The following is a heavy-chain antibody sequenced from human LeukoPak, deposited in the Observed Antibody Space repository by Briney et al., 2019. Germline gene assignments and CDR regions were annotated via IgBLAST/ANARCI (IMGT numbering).Heavy chain of an antibody. CDR2: IKLDGTQK. D-gene: IGHD3/OR15-3a*01. CDR1: GFTFRNYW. V-gene: IGHV3-7*01. Sequence: PGGSLRLSCAASGFTFRNYWMSWIRQAPGRGLEWVANIKLDGTQKNYIQSVRGRFTISRDNARNFLYLQLSSLRAEDTAVYYCTRDFWTGYWGQGTLVTVSS. J-gene: IGHJ4*02. CDR3: TRDFWTGY.